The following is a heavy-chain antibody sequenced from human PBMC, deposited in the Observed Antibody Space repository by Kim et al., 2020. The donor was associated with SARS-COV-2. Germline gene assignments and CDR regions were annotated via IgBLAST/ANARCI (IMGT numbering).Heavy chain of an antibody. Sequence: GGSLRLSCAASGFTFNNYAMHWVRQAPGKGLEWVAVISYDGSNKYYADSVKGRFTISRDNSKNTLYLQMNSLRIEDTAVYYCAKSFSVSYFGYDYWGQGTLVTVSS. D-gene: IGHD1-26*01. CDR1: GFTFNNYA. V-gene: IGHV3-30*18. J-gene: IGHJ4*02. CDR3: AKSFSVSYFGYDY. CDR2: ISYDGSNK.